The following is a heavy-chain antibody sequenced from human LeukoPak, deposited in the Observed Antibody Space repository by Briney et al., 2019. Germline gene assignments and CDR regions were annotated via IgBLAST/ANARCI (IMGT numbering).Heavy chain of an antibody. CDR1: GGSFSGYY. J-gene: IGHJ6*03. V-gene: IGHV4-34*01. D-gene: IGHD6-13*01. CDR2: INHSGST. Sequence: PSETLSLTCVVHGGSFSGYYWSWIRPPPGKGLEWIGEINHSGSTNYNPSLKSRVTVSVDTSKNQFSLKLRSVTAADTAVYYCAKDRVGQQLVGRKNNYYYMDDWGKGTTVTISS. CDR3: AKDRVGQQLVGRKNNYYYMDD.